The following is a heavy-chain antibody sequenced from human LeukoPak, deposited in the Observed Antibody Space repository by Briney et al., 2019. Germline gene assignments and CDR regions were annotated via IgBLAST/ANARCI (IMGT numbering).Heavy chain of an antibody. Sequence: PGGSLRLSCAASGFTFSSYSMNWVRQAPGKGLEWVSYISSSSSTIYYADSVKGRFTISRDNSKNTLYLQMNSLRAEDTAVYYCARGDGGYCSSTSCPDAFDIWGQGTMVTVSS. CDR3: ARGDGGYCSSTSCPDAFDI. V-gene: IGHV3-48*01. CDR1: GFTFSSYS. J-gene: IGHJ3*02. D-gene: IGHD2-2*01. CDR2: ISSSSSTI.